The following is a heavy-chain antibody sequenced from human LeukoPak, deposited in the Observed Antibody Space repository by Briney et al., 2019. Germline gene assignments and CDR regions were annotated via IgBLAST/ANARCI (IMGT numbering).Heavy chain of an antibody. V-gene: IGHV4-59*08. D-gene: IGHD1-26*01. CDR2: IYYSGST. Sequence: SETLSLTCTVSGGSISSYYWSWIRQPPGKGLEWIGYIYYSGSTNYNPSLKSRVTISVDTSKNRFSLKLSSVTAADTAVYYCARHRIVGAYYFDYWGQGTLVTVSS. CDR1: GGSISSYY. J-gene: IGHJ4*02. CDR3: ARHRIVGAYYFDY.